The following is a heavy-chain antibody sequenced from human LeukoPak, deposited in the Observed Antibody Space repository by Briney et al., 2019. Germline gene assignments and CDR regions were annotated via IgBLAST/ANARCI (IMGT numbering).Heavy chain of an antibody. V-gene: IGHV3-53*01. CDR3: AKYSSGWYTDYFDY. D-gene: IGHD6-19*01. Sequence: GGSLRLSCAASGFTVSSNYMSWVRQAPGKGLEWVSVIYSGGSTYYADSVKGRFTISRDNSKNTLYLQMNSLRAEDTAVYYCAKYSSGWYTDYFDYWGQGTLVTVSS. CDR1: GFTVSSNY. J-gene: IGHJ4*02. CDR2: IYSGGST.